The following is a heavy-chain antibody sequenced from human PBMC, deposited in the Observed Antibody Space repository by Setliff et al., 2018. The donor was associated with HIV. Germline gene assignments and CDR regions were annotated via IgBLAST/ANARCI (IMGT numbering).Heavy chain of an antibody. V-gene: IGHV1-69*13. CDR2: IIPVFGTS. J-gene: IGHJ6*03. Sequence: ASVKVSCKASGGTFSSYGIGWVRQAPGQGLEWMGGIIPVFGTSNYAQNFQGTVTIAADEFTSTAYMELSSLRSEDTAVYYCVRGGQYYRSTYYYYYMDVWGKGTTVTVSS. D-gene: IGHD3-16*02. CDR1: GGTFSSYG. CDR3: VRGGQYYRSTYYYYYMDV.